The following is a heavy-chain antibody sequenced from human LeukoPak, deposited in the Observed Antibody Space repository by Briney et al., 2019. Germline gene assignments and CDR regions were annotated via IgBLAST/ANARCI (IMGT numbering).Heavy chain of an antibody. D-gene: IGHD6-13*01. V-gene: IGHV1-69*13. CDR2: IIPIFGTA. Sequence: SVKVSCKASGYTFTGYYMHWVRQAPGQGLEWMGGIIPIFGTANYAQKFQGRVTITADESTSTAYMELSSLRSEDTAVYYCARTRGQAAAGRRGAFDIWGQGTMVTVSS. CDR3: ARTRGQAAAGRRGAFDI. J-gene: IGHJ3*02. CDR1: GYTFTGYY.